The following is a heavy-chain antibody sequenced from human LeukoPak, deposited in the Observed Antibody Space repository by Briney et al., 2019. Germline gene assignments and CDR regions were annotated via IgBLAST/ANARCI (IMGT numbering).Heavy chain of an antibody. CDR3: ARTSGDPFNY. CDR1: GFTFSTYW. CDR2: INEDGSEK. D-gene: IGHD4-17*01. Sequence: GGSLRLSCAASGFTFSTYWMSWVRQAPGKGLEWVANINEDGSEKYYVDSVKGRFTISRDNARNSLYVQMNSPRAEDTAVYYCARTSGDPFNYWGQGTLVTVSS. V-gene: IGHV3-7*01. J-gene: IGHJ4*02.